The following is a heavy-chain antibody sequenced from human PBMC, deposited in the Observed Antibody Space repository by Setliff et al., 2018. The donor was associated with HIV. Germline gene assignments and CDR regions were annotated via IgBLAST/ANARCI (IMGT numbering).Heavy chain of an antibody. CDR3: ARDPIVGGNNWLDP. CDR1: KYTFTGYY. D-gene: IGHD1-26*01. CDR2: INPNSGGA. Sequence: GASVKVSCKASKYTFTGYYLHWVRQAPGQGLEWMGWINPNSGGAKYAQKFQGRVTMTRDTSISTAYMELSSLRSDDTAVYYCARDPIVGGNNWLDPWGQGTLVTVSS. V-gene: IGHV1-2*02. J-gene: IGHJ5*02.